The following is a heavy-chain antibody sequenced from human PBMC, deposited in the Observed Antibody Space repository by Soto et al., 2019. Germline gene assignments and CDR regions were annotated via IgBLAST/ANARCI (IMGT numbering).Heavy chain of an antibody. CDR3: ARSFYYDSSGLCDY. J-gene: IGHJ4*02. V-gene: IGHV1-2*02. CDR2: INPNSGGT. D-gene: IGHD3-22*01. CDR1: GYTFTGHY. Sequence: ASVKVSCKASGYTFTGHYMHWVRQAPGQGLEWMGWINPNSGGTNYAQKFQGRVTMTRDTSISTAYMELSRLRSDDTAVYYCARSFYYDSSGLCDYWGQGTLVTVSS.